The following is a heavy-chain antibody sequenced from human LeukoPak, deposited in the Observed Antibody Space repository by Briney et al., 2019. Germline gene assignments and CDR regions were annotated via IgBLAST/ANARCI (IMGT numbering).Heavy chain of an antibody. V-gene: IGHV3-66*01. CDR1: GFTVSSNY. Sequence: GGSLRLSCAASGFTVSSNYMSWVRQAPGKGLEWFSFIYSGGSTYYADSVKGRFTISRDNSKNTLYLQMNSLRAEDTAVYYCARMQEMATIPYFDYWGQGTLVTVSS. CDR3: ARMQEMATIPYFDY. D-gene: IGHD5-12*01. CDR2: IYSGGST. J-gene: IGHJ4*02.